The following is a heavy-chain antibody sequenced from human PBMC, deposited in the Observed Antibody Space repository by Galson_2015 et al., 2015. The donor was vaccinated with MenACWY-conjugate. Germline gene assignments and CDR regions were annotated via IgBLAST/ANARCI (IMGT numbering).Heavy chain of an antibody. CDR1: GYTFANYG. D-gene: IGHD3-10*01. CDR3: ARDDGSGPLGRYYDSY. V-gene: IGHV1-18*01. Sequence: SVKVSCKASGYTFANYGINWVRVAPGQGPEWVGWTSVTPGDIKHAQKVHDRVTMTTDTSTTTAYMELRSLTSDDTAVYYCARDDGSGPLGRYYDSYWGQGTLVTVSS. J-gene: IGHJ4*02. CDR2: TSVTPGDI.